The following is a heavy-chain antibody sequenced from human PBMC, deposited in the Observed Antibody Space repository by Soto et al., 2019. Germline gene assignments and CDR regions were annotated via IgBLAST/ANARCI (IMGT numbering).Heavy chain of an antibody. J-gene: IGHJ6*02. CDR2: ISYDGSNK. V-gene: IGHV3-30-3*01. Sequence: QVQLVESGGGVVQPGRSLRLSCAASGFTFSSYAMHWVRQAPGKGLEWVAVISYDGSNKYYADSVKGRFTISRDNSKNTLYRQMNSLRAEDTAVYYCAREGGWELPQGGGMDVWGQGTTVTVSS. CDR3: AREGGWELPQGGGMDV. D-gene: IGHD1-26*01. CDR1: GFTFSSYA.